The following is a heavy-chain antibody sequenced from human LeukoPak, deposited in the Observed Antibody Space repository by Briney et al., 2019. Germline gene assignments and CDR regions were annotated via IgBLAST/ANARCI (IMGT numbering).Heavy chain of an antibody. D-gene: IGHD3-10*01. Sequence: PSETLSLTCAVSGGSFSSGYSWTWVRQAPGKGLEWVAHIKGDGTNNKYVDSVKGRFTISRDNTRNSLFLQLNSLRAEDTAVYYCVRDRGWFHFDLWGQGTLVTVSS. V-gene: IGHV3-7*01. CDR3: VRDRGWFHFDL. CDR2: IKGDGTNN. J-gene: IGHJ4*02. CDR1: GGSFSSGYS.